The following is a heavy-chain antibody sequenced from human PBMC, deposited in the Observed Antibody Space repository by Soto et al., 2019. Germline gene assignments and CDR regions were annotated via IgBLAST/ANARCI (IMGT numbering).Heavy chain of an antibody. D-gene: IGHD2-2*01. CDR3: AREAPYCTSATCPKFYDMDV. CDR2: IIPILNSP. Sequence: ASVKASCKASGGTFGSYAITWVRRAPGQGLEWLGGIIPILNSPAYAQKFQARVVITADEITNTAYMELNSLRFDDTAVYYCAREAPYCTSATCPKFYDMDVWGQGTTVTVSS. CDR1: GGTFGSYA. V-gene: IGHV1-69*13. J-gene: IGHJ6*02.